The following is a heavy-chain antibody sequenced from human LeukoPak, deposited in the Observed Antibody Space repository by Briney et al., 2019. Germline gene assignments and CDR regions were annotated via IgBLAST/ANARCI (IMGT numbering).Heavy chain of an antibody. V-gene: IGHV1-46*01. Sequence: ASVKVSCKASGYTFTINHIHWVRQAPGQGLEWMGVINPSGDSTTYAQNFQGRVTMTRDTSTSTAYMELSSLRSEDTAVYYCATDVGATTSYYYYYGMDVWGQGTTVTVSS. J-gene: IGHJ6*02. D-gene: IGHD1-26*01. CDR2: INPSGDST. CDR3: ATDVGATTSYYYYYGMDV. CDR1: GYTFTINH.